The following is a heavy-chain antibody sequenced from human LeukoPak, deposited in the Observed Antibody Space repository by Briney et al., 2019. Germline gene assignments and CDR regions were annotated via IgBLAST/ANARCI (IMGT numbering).Heavy chain of an antibody. CDR2: ISSSSSTI. J-gene: IGHJ5*02. D-gene: IGHD4-17*01. Sequence: GGSLRLSCAASGFTFSSYSMNWVRQAPGKGLEWVSYISSSSSTIYYADSVKGRFTISRDNAKNSLYLQMNSLRAEDTAVYYGAREENDYGEPWGQGTLVTVSS. CDR3: AREENDYGEP. CDR1: GFTFSSYS. V-gene: IGHV3-48*04.